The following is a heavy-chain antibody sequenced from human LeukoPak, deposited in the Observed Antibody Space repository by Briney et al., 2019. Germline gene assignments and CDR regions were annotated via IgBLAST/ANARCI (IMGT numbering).Heavy chain of an antibody. CDR1: GGSISSGGYY. D-gene: IGHD2-8*01. CDR2: IYYSGST. CDR3: TRSTNLEAFDI. Sequence: PSETLSLTCTVSGGSISSGGYYWSRIRQHPGKGLEWIGYIYYSGSTYYNPSLKSRVTISVDTSKNQFSQKLSSVTAAETAVYYCTRSTNLEAFDIWGQGTMVTVSS. J-gene: IGHJ3*02. V-gene: IGHV4-31*03.